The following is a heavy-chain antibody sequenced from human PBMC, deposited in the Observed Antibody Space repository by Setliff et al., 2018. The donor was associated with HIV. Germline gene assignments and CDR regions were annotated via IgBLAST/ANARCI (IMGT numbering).Heavy chain of an antibody. Sequence: PGESLKISCKASGYSFSDYWIGWVRQMPGKGLEWMGVTYPGDSTTRYSPSLEGQVTISADRSINTAFLQWSSLEASDTAMYYCIRRRRAPGAEDLESYWGQGTLVTVSS. CDR3: IRRRRAPGAEDLESY. J-gene: IGHJ4*02. CDR1: GYSFSDYW. CDR2: TYPGDSTT. V-gene: IGHV5-51*01. D-gene: IGHD7-27*01.